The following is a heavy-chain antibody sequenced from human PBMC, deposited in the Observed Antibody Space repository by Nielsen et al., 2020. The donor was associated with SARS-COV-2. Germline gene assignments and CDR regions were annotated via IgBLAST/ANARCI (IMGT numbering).Heavy chain of an antibody. D-gene: IGHD3-3*01. J-gene: IGHJ5*02. Sequence: SVKVSCKASGYTFTSYYMHWVRQAPGQGLEWMGGIIPIFGTANYAQKFQGRVTITADESTSTAYMELSSLRSEDTAVYYCARESNPTYWSGDWFDPWGQGTLVTVSS. CDR1: GYTFTSYY. V-gene: IGHV1-69*13. CDR3: ARESNPTYWSGDWFDP. CDR2: IIPIFGTA.